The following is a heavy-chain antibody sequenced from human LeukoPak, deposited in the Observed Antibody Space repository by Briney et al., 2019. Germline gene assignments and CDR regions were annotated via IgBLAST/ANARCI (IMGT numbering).Heavy chain of an antibody. J-gene: IGHJ4*02. CDR1: GYTFTSYD. D-gene: IGHD4-17*01. V-gene: IGHV1-8*03. CDR3: AREEDYGDYLDY. Sequence: GASVKVSCKASGYTFTSYDINWVRQATGQGLEWMGWMSPNSGNTGYAQKFQGRVTITRNTSISTAYMELSSLRSEDTAVYYCAREEDYGDYLDYWGRGTLVTVSS. CDR2: MSPNSGNT.